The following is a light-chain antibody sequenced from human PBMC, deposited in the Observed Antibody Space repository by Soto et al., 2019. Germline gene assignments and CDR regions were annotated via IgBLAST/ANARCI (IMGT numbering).Light chain of an antibody. CDR2: GAS. J-gene: IGKJ1*01. CDR1: QTINNN. Sequence: VMTHAPATLSVSPLERATLSCSPSQTINNNVAWYQLKDGQVPRLVIYGASTRATDIPARFSGSGSGTEFTLTISSLQSEDFAEYHCQQYNNWPQTFGQGTKVDIK. CDR3: QQYNNWPQT. V-gene: IGKV3-15*01.